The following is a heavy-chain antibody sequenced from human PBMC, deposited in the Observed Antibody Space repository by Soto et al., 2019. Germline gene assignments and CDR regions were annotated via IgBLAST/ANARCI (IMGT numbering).Heavy chain of an antibody. D-gene: IGHD6-6*01. CDR1: GFTFSSYG. J-gene: IGHJ6*02. V-gene: IGHV3-30*18. CDR3: AKDIALSWAARLRANFYNRYGIDV. Sequence: VQLVESGGGVVQPGRSLRLSCAASGFTFSSYGVHWVRQAPGKGLEWVALISYDGTNRYYADSVKGRFTISRDNSRDTVYMEINSLSPLDTALYYCAKDIALSWAARLRANFYNRYGIDVWGQGTTVTVSS. CDR2: ISYDGTNR.